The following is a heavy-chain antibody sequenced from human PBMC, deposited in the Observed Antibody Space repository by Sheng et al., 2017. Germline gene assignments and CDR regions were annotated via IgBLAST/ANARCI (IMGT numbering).Heavy chain of an antibody. Sequence: EVQLVESGGGLVKPGGSLRLSCAASGFTFSSYSMNWVRQAPGKGLEWVSSISSSSSYIYYADSVKGRFTISRDNAKNSLYLQMNSLRAEDTAVYYCARCRAARYYYYYMDVWGKGPRSPSP. J-gene: IGHJ6*03. CDR3: ARCRAARYYYYYMDV. V-gene: IGHV3-21*01. D-gene: IGHD6-13*01. CDR1: GFTFSSYS. CDR2: ISSSSSYI.